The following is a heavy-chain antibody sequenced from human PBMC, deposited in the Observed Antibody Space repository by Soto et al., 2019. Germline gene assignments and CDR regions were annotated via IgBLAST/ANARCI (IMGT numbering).Heavy chain of an antibody. CDR2: IDGSSDYT. D-gene: IGHD2-8*01. CDR3: ARDLRFSSTNYFDF. Sequence: GGSLRLSCTASGSLFTDYYMSWIRQPPGKGLEWLAYIDGSSDYTNSADSVKGRFTISRDNAKNSVFLQMNNLRADDTAVYYCARDLRFSSTNYFDFWGRGTLVTVS. V-gene: IGHV3-11*06. J-gene: IGHJ4*02. CDR1: GSLFTDYY.